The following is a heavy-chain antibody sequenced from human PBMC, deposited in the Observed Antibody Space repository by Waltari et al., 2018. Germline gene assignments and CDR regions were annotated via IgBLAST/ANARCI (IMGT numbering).Heavy chain of an antibody. CDR1: VVPPRGSR. CDR3: ARGGGFSGHDSHYFDF. CDR2: VHHSGTT. D-gene: IGHD5-12*01. Sequence: QVQLQQWGAGLLRPSETLSLSCGSKVVPPRGSRWGWIPQAPGKGLQWIGQVHHSGTTNYNPSLKNRLNISGDRSKNQIYLRLTSVTAADTGVYYCARGGGFSGHDSHYFDFWGQGDLVTVSS. V-gene: IGHV4-34*01. J-gene: IGHJ4*02.